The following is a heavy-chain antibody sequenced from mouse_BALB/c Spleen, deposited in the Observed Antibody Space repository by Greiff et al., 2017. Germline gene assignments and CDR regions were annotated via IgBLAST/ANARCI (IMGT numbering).Heavy chain of an antibody. CDR2: ILPGSGST. V-gene: IGHV1-9*01. CDR1: GYTFSSYW. CDR3: ARGVLRHYFDY. Sequence: QVQLQQSGAELMKPGASVKISCKATGYTFSSYWIEWVKQRPGHGLEWIGEILPGSGSTNYNEKFKGKATFTADTSSNTAYMQLSSLTSEDSAVYYCARGVLRHYFDYWGQGTTLTVSS. D-gene: IGHD1-1*01. J-gene: IGHJ2*01.